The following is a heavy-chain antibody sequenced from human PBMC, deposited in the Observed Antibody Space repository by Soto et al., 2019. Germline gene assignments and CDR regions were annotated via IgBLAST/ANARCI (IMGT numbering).Heavy chain of an antibody. V-gene: IGHV3-33*06. CDR1: GFTFTAYG. D-gene: IGHD6-6*01. J-gene: IGHJ4*02. Sequence: GGSLRLSCAASGFTFTAYGMHWVRQAPGKGLEWVAVIWYDGTKKYYADSVKGRFTISRDNSRNSLYLQVNSLRAEDAARYYCAKDSIPYSSSYDLDHWGRGALVTVSS. CDR3: AKDSIPYSSSYDLDH. CDR2: IWYDGTKK.